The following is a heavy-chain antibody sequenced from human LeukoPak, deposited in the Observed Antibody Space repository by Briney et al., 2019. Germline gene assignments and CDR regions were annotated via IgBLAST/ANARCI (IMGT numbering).Heavy chain of an antibody. Sequence: ASVKVSCKASVYTFTGYYMHWVRQAPGQGLEWMGWINPNSGGTNYAQKFQGRVTMTRDTSISTSYMELSRLRSDDTAVYYCARAWLRLNPYFDYWGQGTLVTVSS. D-gene: IGHD5-12*01. CDR2: INPNSGGT. CDR1: VYTFTGYY. CDR3: ARAWLRLNPYFDY. V-gene: IGHV1-2*02. J-gene: IGHJ4*02.